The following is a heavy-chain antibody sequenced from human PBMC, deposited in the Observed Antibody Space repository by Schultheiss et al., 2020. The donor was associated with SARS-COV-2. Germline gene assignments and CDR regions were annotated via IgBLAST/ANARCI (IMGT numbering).Heavy chain of an antibody. D-gene: IGHD6-6*01. CDR2: ISGSGGST. CDR1: GFTVSSNH. J-gene: IGHJ4*01. V-gene: IGHV3-23*01. CDR3: ARDQYGSSSGPGNY. Sequence: GGSLRLSCAASGFTVSSNHMSWVRQAPGKGLEWVSAISGSGGSTYYADSVKGRFTISRDNAKNTLYLQMNSLRAEDTAVYYCARDQYGSSSGPGNYWGHGTLVTVSS.